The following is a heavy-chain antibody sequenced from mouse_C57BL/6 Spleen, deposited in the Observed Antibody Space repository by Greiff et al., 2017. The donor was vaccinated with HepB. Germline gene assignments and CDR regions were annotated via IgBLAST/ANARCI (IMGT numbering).Heavy chain of an antibody. J-gene: IGHJ3*01. CDR3: TRRYYGSSPAWFAY. CDR2: IRNKANNHAT. D-gene: IGHD1-1*01. CDR1: GFTFSDAW. Sequence: EVKLMESGGGLVQPGGSMKLSCAASGFTFSDAWMDWVRQSPEKGLEWVAEIRNKANNHATYYAESVKGRFTISRDDSKSSVYLQMNSLRAADTGIYYCTRRYYGSSPAWFAYWGQGTLVTVSA. V-gene: IGHV6-6*01.